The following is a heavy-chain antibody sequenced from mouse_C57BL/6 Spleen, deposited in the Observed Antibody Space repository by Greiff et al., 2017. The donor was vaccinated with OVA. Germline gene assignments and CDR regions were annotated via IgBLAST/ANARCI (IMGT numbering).Heavy chain of an antibody. V-gene: IGHV3-1*01. CDR2: ISYSGST. Sequence: EVKVVESGPGMVKPSQSLSLTCTVTGYSITSGYDWHWIRHFPGNKLEWMGYISYSGSTNYNPSLKSRISITHDTSKNHFFLKLNSVTTEDTATYYCARGNYYGLDVWGTGTTVTVSS. CDR1: GYSITSGYD. CDR3: ARGNYYGLDV. D-gene: IGHD1-1*01. J-gene: IGHJ1*03.